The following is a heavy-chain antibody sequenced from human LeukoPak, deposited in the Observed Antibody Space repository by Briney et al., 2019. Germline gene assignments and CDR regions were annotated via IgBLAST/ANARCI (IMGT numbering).Heavy chain of an antibody. Sequence: ASVKVSCKASGYTFTSYDINWVRQATGQGLEGMGWMNPNSGNTGYAQKFQGRVTMTRNTSISTAYMELSSLRSEDTAVYYCARGYYDSSGYPGAAVYYYGMDVWGQGTTVTVSS. CDR2: MNPNSGNT. D-gene: IGHD3-22*01. CDR3: ARGYYDSSGYPGAAVYYYGMDV. V-gene: IGHV1-8*01. J-gene: IGHJ6*02. CDR1: GYTFTSYD.